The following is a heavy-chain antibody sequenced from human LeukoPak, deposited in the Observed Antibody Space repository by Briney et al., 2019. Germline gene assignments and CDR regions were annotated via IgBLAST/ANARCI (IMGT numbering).Heavy chain of an antibody. V-gene: IGHV3-74*01. D-gene: IGHD2/OR15-2a*01. J-gene: IGHJ6*03. CDR2: INSDGINT. CDR1: GFTFSNYW. Sequence: GGSLRLSCAASGFTFSNYWMHWVRQAPGKGLVWVSRINSDGINTSYADSVKGRFTISRDNAKNTLNLQMNSLRAEDTAVYYCARSGNNYYYYIDVWGKGTTVTVSS. CDR3: ARSGNNYYYYIDV.